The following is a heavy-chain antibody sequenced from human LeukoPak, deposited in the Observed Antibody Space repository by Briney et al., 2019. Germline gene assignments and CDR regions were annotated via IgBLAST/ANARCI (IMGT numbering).Heavy chain of an antibody. CDR2: IYSGGYT. J-gene: IGHJ4*02. CDR1: GFTVTTNY. D-gene: IGHD1-26*01. V-gene: IGHV3-66*01. CDR3: ARRPEYSGSKGVFDY. Sequence: GESLKISCAASGFTVTTNYMTWVRQAPGKGLEWVSIIYSGGYTDYADSVKGRFTISRDNSKNTLDLQMNSLRAEDTAVYYCARRPEYSGSKGVFDYWGQGTLVTVSS.